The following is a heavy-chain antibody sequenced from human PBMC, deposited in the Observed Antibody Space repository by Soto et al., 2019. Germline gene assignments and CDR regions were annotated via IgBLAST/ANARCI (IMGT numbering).Heavy chain of an antibody. CDR2: ISAYNGNT. V-gene: IGHV1-18*04. Sequence: SXKDSFTATGYTXTSYGSRLVRQAPGQGLEWMGWISAYNGNTNYTQKLQGRVTITTDTSTSTAYIELRSLRSDDTAVYYCARGGRYCSSTSCYTNWFDPWGQGTLVTVSS. D-gene: IGHD2-2*02. CDR1: GYTXTSYG. CDR3: ARGGRYCSSTSCYTNWFDP. J-gene: IGHJ5*02.